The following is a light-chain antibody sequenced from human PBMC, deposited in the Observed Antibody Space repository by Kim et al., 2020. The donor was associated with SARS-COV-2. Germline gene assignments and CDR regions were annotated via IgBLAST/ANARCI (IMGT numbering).Light chain of an antibody. CDR2: GKN. Sequence: SSELTQDPAVSVALGQTVRITCQGDSLRSYYASWYQQKPGQAPVLVIYGKNNRPSGIPDRFSGSSSGNTASLTITGAQAEDEADYYCKSRDSSGNHLVFGGGTQLTV. CDR1: SLRSYY. V-gene: IGLV3-19*01. J-gene: IGLJ2*01. CDR3: KSRDSSGNHLV.